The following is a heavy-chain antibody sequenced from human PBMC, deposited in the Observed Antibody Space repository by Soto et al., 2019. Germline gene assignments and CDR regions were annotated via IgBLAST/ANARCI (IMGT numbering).Heavy chain of an antibody. J-gene: IGHJ4*02. CDR1: RFTFSNYA. CDR2: ISGSGVIT. V-gene: IGHV3-23*01. Sequence: PGGSLRLSCAASRFTFSNYAMSWVRQAPGKGLEWVSVISGSGVITYYADSVKGRFTISRDNSKNTLYLQMNSLRAEDTALYYCAKDILTGYCPFECWGQGTLVTVSS. D-gene: IGHD3-9*01. CDR3: AKDILTGYCPFEC.